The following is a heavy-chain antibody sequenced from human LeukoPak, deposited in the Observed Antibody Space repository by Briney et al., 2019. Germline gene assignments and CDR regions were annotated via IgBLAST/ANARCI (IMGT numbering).Heavy chain of an antibody. CDR2: ISYDGSNK. V-gene: IGHV3-30*04. J-gene: IGHJ4*02. Sequence: GRSLRLSCAASGFTFSSYAMHWVRQAPGKGLEWVAVISYDGSNKYYADSVKGRFTISRDNSKNTLYLQMNSLRAEDTAVYYCARGADEWELPAHFDYWGQGTLVTVSS. CDR1: GFTFSSYA. CDR3: ARGADEWELPAHFDY. D-gene: IGHD1-26*01.